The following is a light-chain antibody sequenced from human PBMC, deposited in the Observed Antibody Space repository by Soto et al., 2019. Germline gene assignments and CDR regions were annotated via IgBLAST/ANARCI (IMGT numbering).Light chain of an antibody. CDR3: QQYSTYPWM. Sequence: DIDVTRCPSTRPASLCKRRTLTCRASRSIGTWLAWHQQKPGRVPKLLIYDVSKLESGVPVRFTGSGSGKDFTLTISILQPDDFATYYCQQYSTYPWMFGPGTKVDI. CDR2: DVS. CDR1: RSIGTW. V-gene: IGKV1-5*01. J-gene: IGKJ1*01.